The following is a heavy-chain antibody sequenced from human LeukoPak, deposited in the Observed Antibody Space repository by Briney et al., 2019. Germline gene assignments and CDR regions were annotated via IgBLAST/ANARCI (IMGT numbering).Heavy chain of an antibody. D-gene: IGHD1-26*01. J-gene: IGHJ4*02. CDR2: ISAKNGNT. CDR1: GYTFTSYG. Sequence: GASVEVSFKASGYTFTSYGISWVRPAPGQGLEGMGRISAKNGNTKYAQKVQGRVTMDTDTSTTTAYMELRSLRSDDTAVYYCARDTEWEKNPDYFDYWGQGTLVTVSS. CDR3: ARDTEWEKNPDYFDY. V-gene: IGHV1-18*01.